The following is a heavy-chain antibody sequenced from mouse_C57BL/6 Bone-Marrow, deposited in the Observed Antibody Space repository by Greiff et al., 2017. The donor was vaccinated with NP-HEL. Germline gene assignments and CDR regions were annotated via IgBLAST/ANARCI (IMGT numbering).Heavy chain of an antibody. CDR2: IYPRSGNN. J-gene: IGHJ4*01. D-gene: IGHD1-1*01. Sequence: VQLQQSGAELARPGASVKLSCKASGYTFTSYGISWVKQRTGQGLEWIGEIYPRSGNNYYNEKFKGKATLTADKSSSTAYMELRSLTSEDSAVYFCARFYYGSEDYWGQGTSVTVSS. CDR3: ARFYYGSEDY. V-gene: IGHV1-81*01. CDR1: GYTFTSYG.